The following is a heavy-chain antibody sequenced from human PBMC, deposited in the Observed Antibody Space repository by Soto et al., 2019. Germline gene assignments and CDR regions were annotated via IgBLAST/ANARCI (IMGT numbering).Heavy chain of an antibody. D-gene: IGHD3-22*01. CDR3: ASYRDSSGRRRYDY. Sequence: EVQLEESGGGLIKPGESLTLSCAASDFILSDAWMKWVRQAPGKGLGWVGRSKSKAHGGTTDYAAPLKGRFTILRDDSNNTLYLQMNSLQTEDTAMYYCASYRDSSGRRRYDYWGQGALVTVST. CDR2: SKSKAHGGTT. J-gene: IGHJ4*02. V-gene: IGHV3-15*07. CDR1: DFILSDAW.